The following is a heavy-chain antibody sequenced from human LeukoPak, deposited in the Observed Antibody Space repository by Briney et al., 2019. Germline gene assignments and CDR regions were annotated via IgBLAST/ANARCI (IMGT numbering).Heavy chain of an antibody. CDR3: ARHPYIDY. Sequence: PSETLSLTCTVSGGSISSSSYYWGWIRQPPGKGLEWIGSIYYSGSTYYNPSLKSRVTISVDTSKNQFSLKLSSVTAADTAVYYCARHPYIDYWGQGTLVTVSS. V-gene: IGHV4-39*01. CDR2: IYYSGST. J-gene: IGHJ4*02. D-gene: IGHD3-16*01. CDR1: GGSISSSSYY.